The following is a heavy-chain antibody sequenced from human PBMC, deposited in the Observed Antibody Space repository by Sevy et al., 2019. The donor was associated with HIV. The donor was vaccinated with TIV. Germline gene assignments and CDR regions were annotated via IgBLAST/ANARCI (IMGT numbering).Heavy chain of an antibody. D-gene: IGHD3-22*01. CDR2: ISYDGSNK. J-gene: IGHJ4*02. CDR1: GFTFSSYA. CDR3: ARDGGWLLLQYFDY. Sequence: GGSQRLSCAASGFTFSSYAMHWVRQAPGKGLEWVAVISYDGSNKYYADSVKGRFTISRDNSKNTLYLQMNSLRAEDTAVYYCARDGGWLLLQYFDYWGQGTLVTVSS. V-gene: IGHV3-30-3*01.